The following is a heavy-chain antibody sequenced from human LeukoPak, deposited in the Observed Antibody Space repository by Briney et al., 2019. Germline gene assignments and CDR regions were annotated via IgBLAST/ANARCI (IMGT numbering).Heavy chain of an antibody. J-gene: IGHJ4*02. Sequence: GGSLRLSCAASGAASGFIFSGYAMHWVRQAPGKGLEWVAIISYDGSNEYYAGSVRGRFTISRDNSKNTLYLQMNSLRAEDTAVYYCARDSWRGYYDSSGYSRAPFDYWGQGTLVTVSS. V-gene: IGHV3-30-3*01. CDR3: ARDSWRGYYDSSGYSRAPFDY. CDR1: GFIFSGYA. D-gene: IGHD3-22*01. CDR2: ISYDGSNE.